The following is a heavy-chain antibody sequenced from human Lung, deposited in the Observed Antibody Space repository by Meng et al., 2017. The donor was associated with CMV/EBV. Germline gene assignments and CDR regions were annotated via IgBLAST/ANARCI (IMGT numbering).Heavy chain of an antibody. J-gene: IGHJ6*01. CDR3: ASKPDYYGSGSYYYYGRAV. D-gene: IGHD3-10*01. CDR2: IYYSGST. Sequence: SETLSLXCTVSGGSISSGGYYWSWIRQHPGKGLEWIGYIYYSGSTYYNPSLKSRVTISVDTSKNQFSLKLSSVTAADTAVYYCASKPDYYGSGSYYYYGRAVWXPGPXVNVAS. CDR1: GGSISSGGYY. V-gene: IGHV4-31*03.